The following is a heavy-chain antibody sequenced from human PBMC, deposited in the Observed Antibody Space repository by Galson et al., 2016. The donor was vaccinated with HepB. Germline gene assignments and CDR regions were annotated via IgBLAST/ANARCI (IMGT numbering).Heavy chain of an antibody. D-gene: IGHD3-22*01. J-gene: IGHJ4*02. CDR2: ISYDGRNK. V-gene: IGHV3-30*18. Sequence: SLRLSCAASGFSFSDYSMHWVRQAPGKGLEWLAYISYDGRNKYSGDSGKGRLTVSRDNSKNTLYLQMNSLRPEDTAVYYCAKARSGYYSDFDFWGQGTLVSVSS. CDR1: GFSFSDYS. CDR3: AKARSGYYSDFDF.